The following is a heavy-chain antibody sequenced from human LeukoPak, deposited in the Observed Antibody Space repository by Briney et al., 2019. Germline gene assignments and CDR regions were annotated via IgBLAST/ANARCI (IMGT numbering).Heavy chain of an antibody. CDR3: ARATTPTVTTGFDY. D-gene: IGHD4-17*01. Sequence: GASVKVSCKASGYTFTGYYIHWVRQAPGQGLQWMAMINTSSGTTNYAQKFQGRVTMTRDTSISTVYMELSSLRSEDTAVYYCARATTPTVTTGFDYWGQGTLVTVSS. V-gene: IGHV1-46*01. CDR1: GYTFTGYY. CDR2: INTSSGTT. J-gene: IGHJ4*02.